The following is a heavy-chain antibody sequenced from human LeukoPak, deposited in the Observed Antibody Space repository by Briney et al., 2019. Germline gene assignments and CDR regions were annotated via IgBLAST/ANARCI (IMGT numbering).Heavy chain of an antibody. D-gene: IGHD1-26*01. CDR1: GFTFSSYG. J-gene: IGHJ4*02. CDR2: IRYDGSNK. CDR3: AKEGGSYYLEIDY. V-gene: IGHV3-30*02. Sequence: GGSLRLSCAASGFTFSSYGMHWVRQAPGKGLEWVAFIRYDGSNKYYADSVKGRFTISRDNSKNTLYLQMNSLRAEDTAVYYCAKEGGSYYLEIDYWGQGTLVTVSS.